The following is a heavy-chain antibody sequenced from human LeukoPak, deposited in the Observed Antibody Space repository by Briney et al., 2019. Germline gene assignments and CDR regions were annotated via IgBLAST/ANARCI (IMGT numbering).Heavy chain of an antibody. V-gene: IGHV3-7*01. CDR3: ASLGY. Sequence: GGSLRLSCAASGFTFRNFWMSWVRQAPGKGLEWLANIKQDGSEKYYVDSVKGRFTVSRDNAKNSLYLQMNSLRAEDTALYYCASLGYWGQGTLVTVSS. J-gene: IGHJ4*02. D-gene: IGHD3-16*01. CDR1: GFTFRNFW. CDR2: IKQDGSEK.